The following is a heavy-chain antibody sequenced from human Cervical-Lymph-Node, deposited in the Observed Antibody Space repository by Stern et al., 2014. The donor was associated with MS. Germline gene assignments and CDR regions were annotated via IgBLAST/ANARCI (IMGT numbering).Heavy chain of an antibody. Sequence: QLQLQESGPGLVRPSGTLSLTCAVSGDSISNDNWWSWVRQPPGKGLEWIGKVYHPGSANYDPSLKSRVTISVDKSKNQFSLRLTSMTAADTAVYYCARDQGFQLMNSWGQGTLVIVSS. CDR2: VYHPGSA. D-gene: IGHD2-2*01. CDR3: ARDQGFQLMNS. J-gene: IGHJ4*02. CDR1: GDSISNDNW. V-gene: IGHV4-4*02.